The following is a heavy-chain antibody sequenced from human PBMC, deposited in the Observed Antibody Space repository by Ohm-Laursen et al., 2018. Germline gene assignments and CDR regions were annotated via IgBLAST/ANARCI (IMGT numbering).Heavy chain of an antibody. CDR3: AREGKMGATDY. CDR2: INADGTTT. J-gene: IGHJ4*02. V-gene: IGHV3-74*01. CDR1: GFTFSSYW. Sequence: GSLRLSCAASGFTFSSYWMHWVRQAPGKGLVWVSRINADGTTTRHADSVRGRFTISRDNAKNTLYLQITSLSAEDTAVYYCAREGKMGATDYWGQGTRVTVAS. D-gene: IGHD1-26*01.